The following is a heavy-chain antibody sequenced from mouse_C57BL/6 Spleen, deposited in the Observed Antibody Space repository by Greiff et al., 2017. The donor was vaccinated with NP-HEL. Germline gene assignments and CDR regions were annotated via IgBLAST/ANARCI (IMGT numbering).Heavy chain of an antibody. CDR1: GYTFTEYT. Sequence: VKLQESGAELVKPGASVKLSCKASGYTFTEYTIHWVKQRSGQGLEWIGWFYPGSGSIKYNEKFKDKATLTADKSSSTVYMELSRLTSEDSAVYFCAIHEGITSSFAYWGQGTLVTVSA. D-gene: IGHD1-1*01. CDR3: AIHEGITSSFAY. J-gene: IGHJ3*01. CDR2: FYPGSGSI. V-gene: IGHV1-62-2*01.